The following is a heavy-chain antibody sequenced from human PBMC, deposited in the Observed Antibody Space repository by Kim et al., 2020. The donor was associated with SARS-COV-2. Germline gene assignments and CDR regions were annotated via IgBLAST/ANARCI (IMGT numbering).Heavy chain of an antibody. CDR1: GGSISSYY. J-gene: IGHJ4*02. D-gene: IGHD3-22*01. Sequence: NLSLTCTVSGGSISSYYWSWIRQPPGKGLEWIGYIYYSGSTNYNPSLKSRVTISVDTSKNQFSLKLSSVTAADTAVYYCARLSPIYYYDSSGQLDYWGQGTLVTVSS. V-gene: IGHV4-59*08. CDR3: ARLSPIYYYDSSGQLDY. CDR2: IYYSGST.